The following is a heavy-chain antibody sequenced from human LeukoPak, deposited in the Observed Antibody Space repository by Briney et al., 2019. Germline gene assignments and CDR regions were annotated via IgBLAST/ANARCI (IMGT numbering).Heavy chain of an antibody. Sequence: PSETLSLTCTVSGGSISSYYWSWIRQPPGKGLEWIGSIYYSGSTYYNPSLKSRVTISVDTSKNQFSLKLSSVTAADTAVYYCASITMADYSSWGQGTLVTVSS. D-gene: IGHD3-3*01. CDR1: GGSISSYY. CDR2: IYYSGST. V-gene: IGHV4-39*07. J-gene: IGHJ4*02. CDR3: ASITMADYSS.